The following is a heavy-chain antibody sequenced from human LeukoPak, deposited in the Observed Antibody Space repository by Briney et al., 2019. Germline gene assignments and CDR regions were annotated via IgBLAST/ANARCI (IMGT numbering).Heavy chain of an antibody. CDR2: INPSGGST. CDR3: ARDQVAVAGTGAYFDY. Sequence: GASVKVSCKASGYTFTSYYMHWVRQAPGQGLEWMGIINPSGGSTSYAQKFQGRVTVTRDMSTSTVYMELSSLRSEDTAVYYCARDQVAVAGTGAYFDYWGQGTLVTVSS. J-gene: IGHJ4*02. CDR1: GYTFTSYY. V-gene: IGHV1-46*01. D-gene: IGHD6-19*01.